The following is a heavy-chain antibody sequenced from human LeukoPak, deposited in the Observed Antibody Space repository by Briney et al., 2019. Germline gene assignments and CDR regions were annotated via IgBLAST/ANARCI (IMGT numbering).Heavy chain of an antibody. V-gene: IGHV4-61*02. D-gene: IGHD3-10*01. CDR2: IYTSGST. J-gene: IGHJ6*03. CDR3: ARAGGWFGEFQRYYYMDV. CDR1: GGSISSGSYY. Sequence: SETLSLTCTVSGGSISSGSYYWSWIRQPAGKGLEWIGRIYTSGSTYYNPSLKSRVTISVDTSKDQFSLKLSSVTAADTAVYYCARAGGWFGEFQRYYYMDVRGKGTTVTISS.